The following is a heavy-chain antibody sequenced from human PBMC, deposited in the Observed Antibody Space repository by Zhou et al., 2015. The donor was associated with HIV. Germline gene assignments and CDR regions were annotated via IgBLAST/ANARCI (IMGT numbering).Heavy chain of an antibody. Sequence: QAQLVESGAQVVKPGRSLRLSCSGSGFNFGEYGMSWVRQAAGEGLEWVAVISYNGRNKYYADSVKGRFTISRDNSNNTLYLQMSSLRAEDTAVYYCARVLPEQQLSPFDYWGQGTLVTVSS. CDR1: GFNFGEYG. D-gene: IGHD6-13*01. V-gene: IGHV3-30*03. J-gene: IGHJ4*02. CDR3: ARVLPEQQLSPFDY. CDR2: ISYNGRNK.